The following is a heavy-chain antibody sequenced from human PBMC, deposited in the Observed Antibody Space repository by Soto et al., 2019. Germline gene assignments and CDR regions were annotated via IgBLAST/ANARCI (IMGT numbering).Heavy chain of an antibody. CDR2: IYATGTT. CDR3: VRDGTKTLRDWFDP. CDR1: GASISGYY. V-gene: IGHV4-4*07. Sequence: SSETLSLTCTVSGASISGYYWSWIRKSAGKGLEWIGRIYATGTTDYNPSLKSRVMMSVDTSKKQFSLRLRSVTAADTAVYYCVRDGTKTLRDWFDPWGQGISVTVSS. D-gene: IGHD1-1*01. J-gene: IGHJ5*02.